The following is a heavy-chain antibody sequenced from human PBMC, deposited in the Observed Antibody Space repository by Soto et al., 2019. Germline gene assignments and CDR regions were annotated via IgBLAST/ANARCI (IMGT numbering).Heavy chain of an antibody. CDR3: ARAGSRIVVVPAAQTVNWFDP. CDR1: SGSVSSGSYY. Sequence: QVQLQESGPGLVKPSETLSLTCTVSSGSVSSGSYYWSWIRQPPGKGLEWIGYIYYSGSTNYNPSLKSRVTISVDTSKNQFSLKLSSVTAADTAVYYCARAGSRIVVVPAAQTVNWFDPWGQGTLVTVSS. J-gene: IGHJ5*02. D-gene: IGHD2-2*01. CDR2: IYYSGST. V-gene: IGHV4-61*01.